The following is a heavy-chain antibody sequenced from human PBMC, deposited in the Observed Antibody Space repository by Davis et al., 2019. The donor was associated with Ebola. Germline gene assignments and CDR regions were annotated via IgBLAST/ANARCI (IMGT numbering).Heavy chain of an antibody. V-gene: IGHV3-30-3*01. CDR2: ISYDGSNK. J-gene: IGHJ4*02. D-gene: IGHD1-26*01. CDR3: ARQWELRNFDY. Sequence: GESLKISCAASGFTFSSYAMHWVRQAPGKGLEWVAVISYDGSNKYYADSVKGRFTISRDNSKNTLYLQMSSLRAEDTAVYYCARQWELRNFDYWGQGTLVTVSS. CDR1: GFTFSSYA.